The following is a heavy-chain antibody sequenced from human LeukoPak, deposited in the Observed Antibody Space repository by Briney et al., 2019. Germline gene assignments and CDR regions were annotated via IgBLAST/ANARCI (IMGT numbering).Heavy chain of an antibody. J-gene: IGHJ4*02. CDR2: ISGSGGST. V-gene: IGHV3-23*01. CDR3: AKLGHCSSTSCYVRLPDY. CDR1: GFTFSSYA. Sequence: GGSLRLSCAASGFTFSSYAMSWVRQAPGKGLEWVSAISGSGGSTYSADSVKGRFTISRDNSKNTLYLQMNSLRAEDTAVYYCAKLGHCSSTSCYVRLPDYWGQGTLVTVSS. D-gene: IGHD2-2*01.